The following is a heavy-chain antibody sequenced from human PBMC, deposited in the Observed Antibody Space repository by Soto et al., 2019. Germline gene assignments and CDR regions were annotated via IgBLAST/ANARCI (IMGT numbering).Heavy chain of an antibody. V-gene: IGHV4-39*01. J-gene: IGHJ4*02. D-gene: IGHD2-8*01. Sequence: SEAVSLTSTVAEGSVGNSNYDWGWIRQSPGKGVEWIGSVSYRGRSYSKSSVKSRVTISVDTSKNQFSLNLNSVTASDTAVYFCVSQRTSVLTQAYFDYSGQGALLTVSP. CDR2: VSYRGRS. CDR3: VSQRTSVLTQAYFDY. CDR1: EGSVGNSNYD.